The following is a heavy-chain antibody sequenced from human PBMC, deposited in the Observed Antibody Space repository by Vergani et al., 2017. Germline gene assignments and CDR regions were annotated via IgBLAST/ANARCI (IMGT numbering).Heavy chain of an antibody. CDR3: VRGSSGWYSRWFDP. CDR2: IYPGDSDT. J-gene: IGHJ5*02. V-gene: IGHV5-51*01. Sequence: EVQLVQSGAEVKKPGESLKISCEGSRYSFISYWIGWVRQMPGKGLEWMGSIYPGDSDTRYSPSFQGQVTISADKSSSTAYLQWSSLRASDTAMYYCVRGSSGWYSRWFDPWGQGTLVTVSS. CDR1: RYSFISYW. D-gene: IGHD6-13*01.